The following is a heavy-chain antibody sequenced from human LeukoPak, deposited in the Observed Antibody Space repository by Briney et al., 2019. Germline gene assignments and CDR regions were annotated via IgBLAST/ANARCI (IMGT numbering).Heavy chain of an antibody. CDR2: ISFDINNK. CDR1: GFSFSNYA. CDR3: ARGTGDTSSWYHDY. Sequence: GGSLRLSCAASGFSFSNYAMHWVRQAPGKGLEWVAVISFDINNKYYADSVKGRFAISRDNSKNTLYLQMNSLRPEDTAVYHCARGTGDTSSWYHDYWGQGTLVTVSS. J-gene: IGHJ4*02. V-gene: IGHV3-30*09. D-gene: IGHD6-13*01.